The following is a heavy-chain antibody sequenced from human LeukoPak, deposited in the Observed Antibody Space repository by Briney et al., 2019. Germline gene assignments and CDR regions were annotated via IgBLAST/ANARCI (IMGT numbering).Heavy chain of an antibody. CDR2: INPSGSST. V-gene: IGHV1-46*01. CDR1: GYTFTSYY. CDR3: ARGFRGYSSSWYYLIPPHPQDAFDI. Sequence: GASVKVSCKASGYTFTSYYMHWVRQAPGQGLEWMGIINPSGSSTSYAQKFQGRVTMTRDTSTSTDYMELSSLRSEDTAVYYCARGFRGYSSSWYYLIPPHPQDAFDIWGQGTMVTVSS. D-gene: IGHD6-13*01. J-gene: IGHJ3*02.